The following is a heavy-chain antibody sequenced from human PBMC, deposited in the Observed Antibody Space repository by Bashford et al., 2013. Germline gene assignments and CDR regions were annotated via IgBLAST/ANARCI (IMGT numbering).Heavy chain of an antibody. CDR3: ARGDYGGLFDY. D-gene: IGHD4-17*01. Sequence: VASVKVSCKASGYTFTNYVMHWVRQAPGQRLEWMGWINAGNGNTKYSQKFQGRVTITRDTSATTAYMELSSLRSEDTAVYYCARGDYGGLFDYWGPGNPGHRLL. J-gene: IGHJ4*02. CDR1: GYTFTNYV. V-gene: IGHV1-3*01. CDR2: INAGNGNT.